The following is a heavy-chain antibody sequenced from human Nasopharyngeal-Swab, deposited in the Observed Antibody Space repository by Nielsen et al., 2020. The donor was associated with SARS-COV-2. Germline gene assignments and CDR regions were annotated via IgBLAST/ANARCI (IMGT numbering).Heavy chain of an antibody. CDR2: INAGNGNT. D-gene: IGHD6-13*01. CDR3: ARDDSSSWYENWFDP. Sequence: ASVKVSCKASGYTFTSYAMHWVRQAPGQRLEWMEWINAGNGNTKYSQKFQGRVTITRDTSASTAYMELSSLRSEDTAVYYCARDDSSSWYENWFDPWGQGTLVTVSS. J-gene: IGHJ5*02. CDR1: GYTFTSYA. V-gene: IGHV1-3*01.